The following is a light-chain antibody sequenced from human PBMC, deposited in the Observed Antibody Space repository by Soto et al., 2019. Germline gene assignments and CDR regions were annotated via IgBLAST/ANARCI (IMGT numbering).Light chain of an antibody. CDR1: QSVTSNY. CDR3: QQYTDWLLT. V-gene: IGKV3-20*01. CDR2: GVS. Sequence: EVVMTQSPATLSVSPGERATLSCRASQSVTSNYLAWYQQKPGQAPRLLIYGVSSRATGVPDRFSGSGSGTDFALTISRLEPEDFAVYYCQQYTDWLLTFGQGTKVEVK. J-gene: IGKJ1*01.